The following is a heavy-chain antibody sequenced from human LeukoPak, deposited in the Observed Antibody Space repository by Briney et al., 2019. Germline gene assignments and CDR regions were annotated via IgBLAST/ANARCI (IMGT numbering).Heavy chain of an antibody. V-gene: IGHV1-46*03. J-gene: IGHJ4*02. CDR2: INPSGGST. CDR1: GYTFTSYY. Sequence: ASVKVSCKASGYTFTSYYMHWVRQAPGQGLEGMGIINPSGGSTSYAQKFQGRVTMTMDTSTSTVYMELSSLRSEDTAVYYCAKGGSSSSWYPASTDYWGQGTLVTVSS. CDR3: AKGGSSSSWYPASTDY. D-gene: IGHD6-13*01.